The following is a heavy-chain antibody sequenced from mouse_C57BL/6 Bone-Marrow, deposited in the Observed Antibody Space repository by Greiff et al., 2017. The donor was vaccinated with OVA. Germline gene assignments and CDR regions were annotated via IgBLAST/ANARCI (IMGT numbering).Heavy chain of an antibody. D-gene: IGHD2-4*01. Sequence: EVMLVESGEGLVKPGGSLKLSCAASGFTFSSYAMSWVRQTPEKRLEWVAYISSGGDYIYYADTVKGRFTISRDNARNTLYLQMSSLKSEDTAMYYCTRDRGLRPGLAYWGQGTLVTVSA. CDR2: ISSGGDYI. V-gene: IGHV5-9-1*02. J-gene: IGHJ3*01. CDR3: TRDRGLRPGLAY. CDR1: GFTFSSYA.